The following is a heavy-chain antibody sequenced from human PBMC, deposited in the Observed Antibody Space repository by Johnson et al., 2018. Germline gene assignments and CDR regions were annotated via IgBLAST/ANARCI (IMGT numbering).Heavy chain of an antibody. D-gene: IGHD4-17*01. Sequence: QVQLVESGGGVVQPGRSLRLSCAASGFTFRSYAMHWVRQAPGKGLEWVALISYDGSNKYYADSVKGRFTISRDNSKNTLYLQMNSLRAEDTAVFYCAREDDYGDYKYYYYMDVWGKGTTVTVSS. J-gene: IGHJ6*03. CDR1: GFTFRSYA. CDR2: ISYDGSNK. V-gene: IGHV3-30-3*01. CDR3: AREDDYGDYKYYYYMDV.